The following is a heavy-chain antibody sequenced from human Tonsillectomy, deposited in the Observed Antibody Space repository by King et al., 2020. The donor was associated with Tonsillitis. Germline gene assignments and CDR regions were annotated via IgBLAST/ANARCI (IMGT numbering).Heavy chain of an antibody. D-gene: IGHD6-19*01. CDR1: GFTFSSYG. V-gene: IGHV3-30*02. J-gene: IGHJ4*02. Sequence: VQLVESGGGVVQPGGSLRLSCAASGFTFSSYGMHWVRQAPGKGLEWVAFIRYDGSNKYYADSVKGRFTISRDNSKNTLYLQMNSLRAEDTAVYYCARGIVVAGTISRTSYFDYWGQGTLVTVSS. CDR3: ARGIVVAGTISRTSYFDY. CDR2: IRYDGSNK.